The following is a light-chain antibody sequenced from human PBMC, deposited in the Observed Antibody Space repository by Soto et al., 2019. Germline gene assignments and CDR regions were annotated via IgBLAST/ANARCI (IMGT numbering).Light chain of an antibody. CDR2: DVS. CDR1: ISDVGSYNL. J-gene: IGLJ2*01. Sequence: QSALTQPASVSGSPGQSITISCTGTISDVGSYNLVSWYQQHPGKAPKVMIYDVSDRPSGVSNRFSGSKSGNTASLTISGLQAEDEANYYCSSYTTSSTVVFGGGTKETVL. CDR3: SSYTTSSTVV. V-gene: IGLV2-14*02.